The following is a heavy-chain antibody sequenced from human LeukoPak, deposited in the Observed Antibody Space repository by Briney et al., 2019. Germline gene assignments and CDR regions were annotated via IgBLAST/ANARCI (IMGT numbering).Heavy chain of an antibody. CDR1: GYSISIGYY. J-gene: IGHJ4*02. D-gene: IGHD6-13*01. CDR3: ARNGGEAAAASDY. V-gene: IGHV4-38-2*02. Sequence: SETLSLTCTVSGYSISIGYYWGWLRQPPGKGLEWIGSVYHSGSTYYNPSLKSRVTISVDTSKNQFSLKLNSVTAADTAVYFCARNGGEAAAASDYWGQGTLVTVSS. CDR2: VYHSGST.